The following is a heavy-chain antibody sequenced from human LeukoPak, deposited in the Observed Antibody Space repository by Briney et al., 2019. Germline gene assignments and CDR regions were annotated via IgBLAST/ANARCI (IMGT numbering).Heavy chain of an antibody. J-gene: IGHJ6*03. CDR1: GYTFTSYD. CDR3: ARVGPITMVRGMDV. CDR2: MNPNSGNT. Sequence: ASVKVSCKASGYTFTSYDINWVRQATGQGLEWMGWMNPNSGNTGYAQKFQGRVTITRNTSISTAYMELSSLRSEDTAVYYCARVGPITMVRGMDVWGKGTTVTVSS. D-gene: IGHD3-10*01. V-gene: IGHV1-8*03.